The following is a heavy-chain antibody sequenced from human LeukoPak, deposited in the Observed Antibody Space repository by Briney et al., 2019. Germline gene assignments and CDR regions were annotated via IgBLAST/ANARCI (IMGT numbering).Heavy chain of an antibody. D-gene: IGHD1-26*01. CDR1: GGSISSGGYY. J-gene: IGHJ5*02. CDR2: IFYSGST. V-gene: IGHV4-31*03. CDR3: ARDLHQYSGQLVVGRFDP. Sequence: NPSETLSLTCTVSGGSISSGGYYWSWIRQHPGKGLEWIGYIFYSGSTYYNPPLKSRVTMSVDTSKNQFSLKLSSVTAADTAVYYCARDLHQYSGQLVVGRFDPWGQGTLVTVSS.